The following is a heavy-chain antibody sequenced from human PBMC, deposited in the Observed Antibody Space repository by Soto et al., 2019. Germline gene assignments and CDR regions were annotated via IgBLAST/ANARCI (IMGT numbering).Heavy chain of an antibody. CDR3: AKDLHWYGMDV. CDR2: INKDGGVT. V-gene: IGHV3-23*01. D-gene: IGHD1-20*01. J-gene: IGHJ6*02. Sequence: EVQLLESGGGLVQPGESLRLSCAASGFTFDDYFMNWVRQAPGKGPEWVSGINKDGGVTQNAASVRGRFTISRDNSRKTLYLQMNSLTAEDTALYYCAKDLHWYGMDVWGQGTTVIVSS. CDR1: GFTFDDYF.